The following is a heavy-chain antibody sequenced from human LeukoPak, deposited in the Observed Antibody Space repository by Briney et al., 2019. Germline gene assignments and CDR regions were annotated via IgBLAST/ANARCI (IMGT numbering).Heavy chain of an antibody. CDR1: GYSISSGYY. Sequence: PSETLSLTCTASGYSISSGYYWDWIRQPPGKGLEWIGTLSHSGSSYYNPSLKSRVAISVDTSKNQFSLKLSSVTAADTAVYYCARVYYSNSYDYWYFDLWGRGTLVTVSS. CDR2: LSHSGSS. J-gene: IGHJ2*01. V-gene: IGHV4-38-2*02. D-gene: IGHD6-13*01. CDR3: ARVYYSNSYDYWYFDL.